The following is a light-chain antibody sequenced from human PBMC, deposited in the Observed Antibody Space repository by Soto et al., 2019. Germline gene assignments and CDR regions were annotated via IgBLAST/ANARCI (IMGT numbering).Light chain of an antibody. Sequence: EIVFTHAPGTVSLSAGGRATVAGRASQSVTSSYLAWYQQNPGQAPRLLIYGASSRATGIPDRFSGSGSGTDFTLTISSLEPEDFAVYYCQQRSNWPTFGQGAKVDIK. V-gene: IGKV3D-20*02. CDR3: QQRSNWPT. CDR1: QSVTSSY. J-gene: IGKJ1*01. CDR2: GAS.